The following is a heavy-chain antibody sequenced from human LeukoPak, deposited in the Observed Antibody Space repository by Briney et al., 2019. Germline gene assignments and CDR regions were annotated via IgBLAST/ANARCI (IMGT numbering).Heavy chain of an antibody. V-gene: IGHV3-53*01. Sequence: PGGSLRLSCAASGFTVSSNYMNWVRQAPGKGLEWVSVIYSGGSTYYADSVKGRFTISRDNSKNTLYLQMNSLRAEDTAPYYCARDRDDYFDYWGQGTLVTVSS. J-gene: IGHJ4*02. CDR1: GFTVSSNY. D-gene: IGHD3-10*01. CDR2: IYSGGST. CDR3: ARDRDDYFDY.